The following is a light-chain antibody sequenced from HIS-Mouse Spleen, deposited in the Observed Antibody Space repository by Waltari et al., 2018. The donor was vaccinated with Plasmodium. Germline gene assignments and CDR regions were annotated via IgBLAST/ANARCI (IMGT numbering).Light chain of an antibody. CDR2: AVS. CDR3: SSYAGSNNLV. V-gene: IGLV2-8*01. CDR1: SSALGGYNY. Sequence: QSALTQPPSASGSPGQSVTISCPAPSSALGGYNYVPWYQQHPGKAPKLRIYAVSKRPSGVPDRFSGSKSGNTASLTVSGLQAEDEADYYCSSYAGSNNLVFGGGTKLTVL. J-gene: IGLJ2*01.